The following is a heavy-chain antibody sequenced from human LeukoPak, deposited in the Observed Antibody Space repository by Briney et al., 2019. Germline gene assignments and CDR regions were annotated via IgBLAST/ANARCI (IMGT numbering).Heavy chain of an antibody. J-gene: IGHJ4*02. Sequence: GGSLRLSCAASGFTFSDYYMSWIRQAPGKGLEWVSYISSSGSTIYYADSVKGRFTISRGNAKNSLYLQMNSLRAEDTAVYYCARRNYYDSSGYDDYWGQGTLVTVSS. CDR1: GFTFSDYY. CDR2: ISSSGSTI. D-gene: IGHD3-22*01. V-gene: IGHV3-11*01. CDR3: ARRNYYDSSGYDDY.